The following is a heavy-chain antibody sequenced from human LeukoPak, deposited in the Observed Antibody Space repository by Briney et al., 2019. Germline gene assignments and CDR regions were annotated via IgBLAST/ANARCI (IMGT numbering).Heavy chain of an antibody. Sequence: SGGSLRLSCAASGFTFSSYWMSWVRQAPGKGLEWLSYISSVTNTIYYADSVKGRFTISRDNAKNSLYLQMNSLRAEDTAVYYCARPDDYGDYFDYWGQGTLVTVSS. CDR1: GFTFSSYW. V-gene: IGHV3-48*01. CDR2: ISSVTNTI. D-gene: IGHD4-17*01. J-gene: IGHJ4*02. CDR3: ARPDDYGDYFDY.